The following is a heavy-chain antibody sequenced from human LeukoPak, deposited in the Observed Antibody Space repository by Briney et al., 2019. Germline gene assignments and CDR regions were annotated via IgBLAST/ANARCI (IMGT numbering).Heavy chain of an antibody. D-gene: IGHD2-15*01. CDR3: VKGYCSSGNCFSRTMYYFDY. CDR2: ISTNWGST. CDR1: GFTFSNYA. V-gene: IGHV3-64D*09. J-gene: IGHJ4*02. Sequence: GGSLRLSCSASGFTFSNYAIHWVRQAPGKGLEYVSAISTNWGSTYYADSVKGRFTISRDNSKNTLYLQMSSLRAEDTVVYYCVKGYCSSGNCFSRTMYYFDYWGQGTLVTVSS.